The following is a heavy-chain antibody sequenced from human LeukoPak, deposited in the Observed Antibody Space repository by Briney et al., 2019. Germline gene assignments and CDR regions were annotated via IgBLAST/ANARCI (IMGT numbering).Heavy chain of an antibody. CDR3: ARDPGIAVAGDYYYYMDV. D-gene: IGHD6-19*01. Sequence: GGSLRLSCAASGFTFSSYAMHWVRQAPGKGLEWVAVISYDGSNKYYADSVKGRFTISRDNAKNSLYLQMNSLRAEDTAVYYCARDPGIAVAGDYYYYMDVWGKGTTVTVSS. J-gene: IGHJ6*03. CDR1: GFTFSSYA. V-gene: IGHV3-30-3*01. CDR2: ISYDGSNK.